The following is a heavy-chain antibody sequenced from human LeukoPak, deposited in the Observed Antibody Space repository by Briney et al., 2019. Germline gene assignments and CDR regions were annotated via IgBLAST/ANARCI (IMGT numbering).Heavy chain of an antibody. Sequence: GASVKVSCKASGGTFSSYAISWVRQAPGQGLEWMGRIIPILGIANYAQKFQGRVTITADKSTSTAFMELSSLRSEDTAVYYCARDQDSNYGSAFDIWGQGTMVTVSS. D-gene: IGHD4-11*01. J-gene: IGHJ3*02. CDR2: IIPILGIA. CDR3: ARDQDSNYGSAFDI. V-gene: IGHV1-69*04. CDR1: GGTFSSYA.